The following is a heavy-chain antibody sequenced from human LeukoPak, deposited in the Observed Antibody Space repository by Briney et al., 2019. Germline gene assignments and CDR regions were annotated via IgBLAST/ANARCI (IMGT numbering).Heavy chain of an antibody. Sequence: ASVKVSCKASGYTFTSYYMHWVRQAPGQGLEWMGIINPSGGSTSYAQKFQGRVTMTRDTSTSTVYMELRSLRSDDTAVYYCARRYSGSYFLSWFDPWGQGTLVTVSS. CDR3: ARRYSGSYFLSWFDP. CDR2: INPSGGST. J-gene: IGHJ5*02. D-gene: IGHD1-26*01. CDR1: GYTFTSYY. V-gene: IGHV1-46*01.